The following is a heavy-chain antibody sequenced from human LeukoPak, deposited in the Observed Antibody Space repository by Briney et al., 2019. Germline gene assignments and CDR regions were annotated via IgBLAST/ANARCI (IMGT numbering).Heavy chain of an antibody. Sequence: ASVKVSCKASGYTFTGYYMHWVRQAPGQGLEWMGWINPNSGGTNYAQKFQGRVTMTRDTSISTAYMELSRLRSDDTAVYYCARVYGDYRPNFDYWGQGTLVTVSS. CDR2: INPNSGGT. D-gene: IGHD4-17*01. CDR3: ARVYGDYRPNFDY. CDR1: GYTFTGYY. J-gene: IGHJ4*02. V-gene: IGHV1-2*02.